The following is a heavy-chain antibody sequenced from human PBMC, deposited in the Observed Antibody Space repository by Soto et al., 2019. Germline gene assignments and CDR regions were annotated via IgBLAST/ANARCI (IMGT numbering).Heavy chain of an antibody. Sequence: QVQLQESGPGLVKPSETLSLTCTVSGGSITNYYCSWFRQPPGKGLEWIGYINYDGYSAYNLSLKRRVTLSRDASKTQFSLMLESVTATDTAVYYCAIHGFGPLHGLVDVWGPGTTVIVSS. D-gene: IGHD3-10*01. CDR3: AIHGFGPLHGLVDV. J-gene: IGHJ6*02. V-gene: IGHV4-59*08. CDR1: GGSITNYY. CDR2: INYDGYS.